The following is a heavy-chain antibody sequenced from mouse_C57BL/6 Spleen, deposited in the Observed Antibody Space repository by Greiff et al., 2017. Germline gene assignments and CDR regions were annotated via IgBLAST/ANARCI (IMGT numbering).Heavy chain of an antibody. J-gene: IGHJ2*01. D-gene: IGHD3-2*02. Sequence: QVQLQQSGPGLVQPSQSLSITCTVSGFSLTSYGVHWVRQSPGKGLEWLGVIWSGGSTDYNAAFISRLSISKDNSKSQVFFKMNSLQADDTAIYYCARGTAQATFDYWGQGTTPTVSS. CDR1: GFSLTSYG. V-gene: IGHV2-2*01. CDR3: ARGTAQATFDY. CDR2: IWSGGST.